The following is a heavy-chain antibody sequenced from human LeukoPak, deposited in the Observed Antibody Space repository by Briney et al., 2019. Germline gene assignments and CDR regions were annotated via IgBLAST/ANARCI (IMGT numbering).Heavy chain of an antibody. CDR2: IIPIFGTA. D-gene: IGHD4-11*01. V-gene: IGHV1-69*13. Sequence: GASVKVSCKASGGTFNSFTFSWVRQAPGQGLEWMGGIIPIFGTANYAQKFQGRVTITADESKNSLYLQMNSLRDEDTAVYYCARDAAYSAFNMWGQGTMVTVSS. CDR1: GGTFNSFT. J-gene: IGHJ3*02. CDR3: ARDAAYSAFNM.